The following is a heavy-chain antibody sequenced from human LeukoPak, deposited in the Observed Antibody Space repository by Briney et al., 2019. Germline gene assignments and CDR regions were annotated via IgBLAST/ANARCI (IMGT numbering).Heavy chain of an antibody. Sequence: SETLSLTCTVSGGSISSYYWSWLRQPAGKGLEWLGRIYTSGSTNYNPSLKSRVTMSVDTSKNQFSLKLSSVTAADTAVYYCARVGYSGYDSYYGMDVWGQGTTVTVSS. V-gene: IGHV4-4*07. CDR3: ARVGYSGYDSYYGMDV. CDR2: IYTSGST. CDR1: GGSISSYY. D-gene: IGHD5-12*01. J-gene: IGHJ6*02.